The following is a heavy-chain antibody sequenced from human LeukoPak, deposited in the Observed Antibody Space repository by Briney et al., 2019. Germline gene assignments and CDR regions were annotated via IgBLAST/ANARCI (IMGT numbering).Heavy chain of an antibody. D-gene: IGHD3-22*01. CDR1: GFTFAGYA. CDR2: IYSGGST. CDR3: ARGPGYYDSSGYYPYYFDY. J-gene: IGHJ4*02. Sequence: PGGSLRLSCAASGFTFAGYAMSWVRQAPGKGLEWVSVIYSGGSTYYADSVKGRFTISRDNSKNTLYLQMNSLRAEDTAVYYCARGPGYYDSSGYYPYYFDYWGQGTLVTVSS. V-gene: IGHV3-53*01.